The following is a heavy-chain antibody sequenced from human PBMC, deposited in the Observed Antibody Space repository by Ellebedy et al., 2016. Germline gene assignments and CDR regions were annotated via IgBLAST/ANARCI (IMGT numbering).Heavy chain of an antibody. CDR3: AKFDSSDNSGWGAFDI. Sequence: GGSLRLSXAASGFTFADYGMHWVRQAPGKGLEWVSGISWNSGSIGYADSVKGRFTISRDNAKNSLYLQMNSLRAEDTALYYCAKFDSSDNSGWGAFDIWGQGTMVTVSS. CDR1: GFTFADYG. D-gene: IGHD3-22*01. CDR2: ISWNSGSI. J-gene: IGHJ3*02. V-gene: IGHV3-9*01.